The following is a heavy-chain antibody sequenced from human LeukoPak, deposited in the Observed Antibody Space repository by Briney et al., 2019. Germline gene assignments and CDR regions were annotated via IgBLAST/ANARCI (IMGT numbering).Heavy chain of an antibody. Sequence: SVKVSCKASGGTFSSYAISWVRQAPGQGLEWMGRIIPIFGTANYAQKSQGRFTITTDESTSTAYMELSSLRSEDTAVYYCAREVGSTLKYYFDYWGQGTLVTVSS. V-gene: IGHV1-69*05. CDR1: GGTFSSYA. D-gene: IGHD1-26*01. CDR3: AREVGSTLKYYFDY. J-gene: IGHJ4*02. CDR2: IIPIFGTA.